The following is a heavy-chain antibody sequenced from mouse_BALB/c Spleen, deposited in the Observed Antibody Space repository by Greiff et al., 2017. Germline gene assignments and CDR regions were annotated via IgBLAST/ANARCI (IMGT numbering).Heavy chain of an antibody. V-gene: IGHV2-4-1*01. CDR3: ARKENYGYDGYAMDY. CDR2: IWSGGST. J-gene: IGHJ4*01. D-gene: IGHD2-2*01. Sequence: QVQLKESGPGLVQPSQSLSITCTVSGFSLTSYGVHWVRQSPGKGLEWLGVIWSGGSTDYNAAFISRLSISKDNSKSQVFFKMNSLQADDTAIYYCARKENYGYDGYAMDYWGQGTSVTVSS. CDR1: GFSLTSYG.